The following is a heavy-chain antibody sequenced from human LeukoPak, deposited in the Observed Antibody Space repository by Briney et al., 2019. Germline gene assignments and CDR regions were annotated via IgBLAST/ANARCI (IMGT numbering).Heavy chain of an antibody. CDR2: IRSRAAGGTT. D-gene: IGHD3-10*01. CDR3: TTGIRGPGNTGS. J-gene: IGHJ1*01. V-gene: IGHV3-15*01. CDR1: GFTVSDDW. Sequence: GGSLRLSCTVSGFTVSDDWESWVRRAPGKGLEWVGRIRSRAAGGTTEYAAPVKGRFVISRDDSKNTVYLHMDSLKNEDTAVYYCTTGIRGPGNTGSWGQGTLVIVSS.